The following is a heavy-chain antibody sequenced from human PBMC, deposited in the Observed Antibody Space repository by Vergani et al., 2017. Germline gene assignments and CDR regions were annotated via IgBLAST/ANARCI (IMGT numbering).Heavy chain of an antibody. CDR3: ARDTTDSSGWYVRWFDP. CDR2: SSSSGSTI. D-gene: IGHD6-19*01. CDR1: GFTLSDYY. Sequence: QVQLVESGGGLVKPGGSLRLSCAASGFTLSDYYMSWIRQAPGKGLEWVSYSSSSGSTIYYADSVKGRFTISRDNAKNSLYLQMNSLRAEDTAVYYCARDTTDSSGWYVRWFDPWGQGTLVTVSS. V-gene: IGHV3-11*01. J-gene: IGHJ5*02.